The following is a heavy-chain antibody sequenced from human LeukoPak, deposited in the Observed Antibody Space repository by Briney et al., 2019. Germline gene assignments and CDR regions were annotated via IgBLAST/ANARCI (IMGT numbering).Heavy chain of an antibody. CDR3: AQKGGTDH. CDR1: GLTFSRFG. V-gene: IGHV3-48*02. CDR2: ISSTSGDV. J-gene: IGHJ4*02. D-gene: IGHD2-15*01. Sequence: GGSLRLSCVASGLTFSRFGMNWVRQAPGKGLEWISHISSTSGDVYYADSVKGRFTISRDNAKNSLYLQMSSLRNEDTAIYYCAQKGGTDHWGQGTLVTVSS.